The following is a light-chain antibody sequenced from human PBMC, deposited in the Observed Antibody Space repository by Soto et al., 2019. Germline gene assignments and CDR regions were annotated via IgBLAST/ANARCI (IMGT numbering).Light chain of an antibody. J-gene: IGLJ2*01. Sequence: QSVLTQPASVSGSPGQSITISCTGTSSDVGGYGYVSWYQHHPGKAPKLIIYEVNNRPSGVSHRFSGSKSGNTASLTISGLQAEDEADYYCTSYTASSTLIFGGGTQLTVL. CDR1: SSDVGGYGY. CDR3: TSYTASSTLI. CDR2: EVN. V-gene: IGLV2-14*01.